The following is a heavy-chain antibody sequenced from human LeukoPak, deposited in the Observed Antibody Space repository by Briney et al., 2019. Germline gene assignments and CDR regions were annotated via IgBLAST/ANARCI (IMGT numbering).Heavy chain of an antibody. Sequence: SGGSLRLSCAASGFSFTSYNFHWVRQAPGKGLQWLGFISYDGNIKYEDSVKGRFTISRDNSKNTLYLQMNSLRAEDTAVYYCARSGGTYYFDYWGQGTLVTVSS. CDR1: GFSFTSYN. CDR2: ISYDGNIK. CDR3: ARSGGTYYFDY. V-gene: IGHV3-30*03. J-gene: IGHJ4*02. D-gene: IGHD1-1*01.